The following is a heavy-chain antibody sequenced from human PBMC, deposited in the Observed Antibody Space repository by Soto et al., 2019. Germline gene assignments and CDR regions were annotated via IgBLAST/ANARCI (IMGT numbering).Heavy chain of an antibody. J-gene: IGHJ5*02. CDR1: GGSISSYY. CDR3: ARHLYGSGERFDP. V-gene: IGHV4-59*08. Sequence: SETLSLTCTVSGGSISSYYWSWIRQPPGKGLEWIGYIYYSGSTNYNPSLKSRVTISVDTSKNQFSLKLSSVTAADAAVYYCARHLYGSGERFDPWGQGTLVTVSS. CDR2: IYYSGST. D-gene: IGHD3-10*01.